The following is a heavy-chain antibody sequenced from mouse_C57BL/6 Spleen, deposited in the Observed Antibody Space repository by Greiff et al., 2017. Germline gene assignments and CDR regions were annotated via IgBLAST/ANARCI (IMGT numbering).Heavy chain of an antibody. D-gene: IGHD2-4*01. CDR1: GFTFSSYG. V-gene: IGHV5-6*01. Sequence: EVHLVESGGDLVKPGGSLKLSCAASGFTFSSYGMSWVRQTPDTRLEWVATISSGGSYTYSPDSVTGRFTISRDNAKNTLYLQLSSLKAEDTAMYYCARDDYERGWYFDVWGTGTTVTVSS. CDR2: ISSGGSYT. CDR3: ARDDYERGWYFDV. J-gene: IGHJ1*03.